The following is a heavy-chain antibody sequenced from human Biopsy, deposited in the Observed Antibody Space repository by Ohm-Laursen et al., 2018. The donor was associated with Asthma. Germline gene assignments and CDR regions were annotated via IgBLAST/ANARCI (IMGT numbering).Heavy chain of an antibody. V-gene: IGHV3-9*01. D-gene: IGHD6-13*01. CDR1: GFTFDDYA. CDR2: VSWNSGSI. Sequence: SLRLSCTASGFTFDDYAMHWVRQAPGTGLERVSGVSWNSGSIDYADSVKGRFTISRDNAKNYLYLQMNSLRGADTALYYCVKDIRLQLLGFDSWGQGTLVTVSS. J-gene: IGHJ4*02. CDR3: VKDIRLQLLGFDS.